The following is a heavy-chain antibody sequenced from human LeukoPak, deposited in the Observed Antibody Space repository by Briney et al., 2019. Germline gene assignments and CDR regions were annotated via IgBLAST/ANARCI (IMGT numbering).Heavy chain of an antibody. J-gene: IGHJ3*02. V-gene: IGHV1-2*02. D-gene: IGHD5-24*01. Sequence: ASVKVSCKASGYTFTCYYMHWVRQAPGQGLEWMGWINPNSGGTNYAQKFQGRVNITTDTSISTAYMELSRLRSEDTAVYYCARTRDGYNQGAFDIWGEGTMVTVSS. CDR2: INPNSGGT. CDR1: GYTFTCYY. CDR3: ARTRDGYNQGAFDI.